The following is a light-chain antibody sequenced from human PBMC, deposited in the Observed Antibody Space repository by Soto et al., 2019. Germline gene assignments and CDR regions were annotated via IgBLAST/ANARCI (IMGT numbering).Light chain of an antibody. CDR2: DAS. Sequence: EFVLTQSPGTLSLSPGERATLSCRASQTVRNNYLAWYQQKPGQAPRLLIYDASSRPTGIPDRFSGSGSGTDFTLTISRLEPEDFAVYYCQQFGSSPRTFGQGTKVDIK. V-gene: IGKV3-20*01. CDR3: QQFGSSPRT. J-gene: IGKJ1*01. CDR1: QTVRNNY.